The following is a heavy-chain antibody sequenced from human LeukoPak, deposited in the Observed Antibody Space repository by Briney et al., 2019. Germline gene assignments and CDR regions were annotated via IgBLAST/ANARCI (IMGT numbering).Heavy chain of an antibody. Sequence: SETLSRTCTVSGGSISSSRYYWGWLRQPPGKGREWIGGIYYSGRTYYNPSLMSRVTISVDTSKNQFSLKLSSVTAADTAVYYCARWYPLDYWGQGTLVTVSS. V-gene: IGHV4-39*01. CDR3: ARWYPLDY. D-gene: IGHD4-23*01. CDR2: IYYSGRT. J-gene: IGHJ4*02. CDR1: GGSISSSRYY.